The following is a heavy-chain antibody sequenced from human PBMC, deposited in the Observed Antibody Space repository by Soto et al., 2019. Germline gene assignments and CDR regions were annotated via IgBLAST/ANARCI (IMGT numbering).Heavy chain of an antibody. CDR2: ISGSGGST. Sequence: LRLSCAASGFTFSSYAMSWVRQAPGKGLEWVSGISGSGGSTYYADSVKGRFTISRDNSKNTLYLQMNSLRSEDTAVYYCARDNTIFGVVITGADYYYYGMDVWGQGTTVTVSS. V-gene: IGHV3-23*01. D-gene: IGHD3-3*01. CDR3: ARDNTIFGVVITGADYYYYGMDV. CDR1: GFTFSSYA. J-gene: IGHJ6*02.